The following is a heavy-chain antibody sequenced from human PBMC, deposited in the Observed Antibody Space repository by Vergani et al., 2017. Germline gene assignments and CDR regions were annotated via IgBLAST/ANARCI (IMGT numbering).Heavy chain of an antibody. CDR1: GDSLISNNC. CDR2: ICPTEDT. CDR3: ATIGCRRCGYYFDD. V-gene: IGHV4-4*03. Sequence: QVQLQESGPGLVKPPGTLSLTCAVSGDSLISNNCWPWVRQPPGTGLAWIGEICPTEDTKYRPSLKSRVTVSVDESRNLFSLRLNCVTAADTAVYYCATIGCRRCGYYFDDWGQGILVTVSS. D-gene: IGHD2-21*01. J-gene: IGHJ4*02.